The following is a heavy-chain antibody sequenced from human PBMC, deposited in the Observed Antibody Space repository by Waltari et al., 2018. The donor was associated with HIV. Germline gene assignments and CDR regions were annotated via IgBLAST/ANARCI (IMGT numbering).Heavy chain of an antibody. CDR3: AKDGVYSYGHPLEY. CDR1: GFTFSNFG. D-gene: IGHD5-18*01. CDR2: ISNYGSNQ. V-gene: IGHV3-30*18. Sequence: AASGFTFSNFGIHWVRQAPGKGLEWVALISNYGSNQYYADSVKGRFTISRDNSQNTLDLQRNSLRAEDTAMYHCAKDGVYSYGHPLEYWGQGTLVTVSS. J-gene: IGHJ4*02.